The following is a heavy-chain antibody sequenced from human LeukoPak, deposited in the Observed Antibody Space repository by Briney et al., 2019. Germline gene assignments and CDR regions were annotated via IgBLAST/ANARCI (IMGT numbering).Heavy chain of an antibody. V-gene: IGHV3-33*01. CDR2: IWYDGSNK. CDR3: ARARIAAAGLNWFDP. D-gene: IGHD6-13*01. CDR1: GFTFSSYG. Sequence: GGSLGLSCAASGFTFSSYGMHWVRQAPGKGLEWVAVIWYDGSNKYYAASVKGRFTISRDNSKNTLYLQMNSLRAEDTAVYYCARARIAAAGLNWFDPWGQGTLVTVSS. J-gene: IGHJ5*02.